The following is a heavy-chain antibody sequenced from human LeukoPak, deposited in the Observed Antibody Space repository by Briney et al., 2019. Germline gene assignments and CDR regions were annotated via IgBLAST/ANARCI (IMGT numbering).Heavy chain of an antibody. Sequence: GGSLRLSCAASGFTVSSNYMNWVRQAPGKGLEWVSVIYSGGNTYYADSVKGRFTISRDSSQNTLYLQMNSLRAEDTALYYCARIGHDLYQTFDSWGHGTLISVSS. V-gene: IGHV3-53*01. CDR1: GFTVSSNY. J-gene: IGHJ5*01. CDR2: IYSGGNT. CDR3: ARIGHDLYQTFDS. D-gene: IGHD2-2*01.